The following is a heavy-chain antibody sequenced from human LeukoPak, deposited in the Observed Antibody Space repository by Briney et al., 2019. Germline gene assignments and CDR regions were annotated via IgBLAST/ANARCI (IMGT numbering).Heavy chain of an antibody. D-gene: IGHD5-18*01. V-gene: IGHV3-30*04. Sequence: GRSLRLSCAASGFTFSSYAMHWVRQAPGKGLEWVAVISYDGSNKYYADSVKGRFTISRDNSKNTLYLQMNSLRAEDTAVYYCARSGYSYGFDFDYWGQGTLVTVSS. J-gene: IGHJ4*02. CDR1: GFTFSSYA. CDR2: ISYDGSNK. CDR3: ARSGYSYGFDFDY.